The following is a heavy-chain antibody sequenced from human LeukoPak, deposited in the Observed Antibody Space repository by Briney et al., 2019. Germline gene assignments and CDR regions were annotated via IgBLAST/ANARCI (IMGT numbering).Heavy chain of an antibody. D-gene: IGHD6-13*01. V-gene: IGHV3-23*01. CDR2: ISGSGGST. J-gene: IGHJ4*02. CDR1: GFTFSSYA. CDR3: AKDRIAAAGYDY. Sequence: PGGSLRLFCAASGFTFSSYAMSWVRQAPGKGLEWVSSISGSGGSTYYADSVKGRFTISRDNSKNTLYLQMKILRAEDTAVYYCAKDRIAAAGYDYWGQGTLVTVSS.